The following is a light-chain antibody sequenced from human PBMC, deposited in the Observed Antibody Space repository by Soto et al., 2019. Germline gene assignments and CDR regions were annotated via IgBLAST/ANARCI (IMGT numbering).Light chain of an antibody. J-gene: IGLJ1*01. CDR2: EVS. V-gene: IGLV2-8*01. CDR1: SSDVGGYNY. CDR3: SSYAGSNNPNYV. Sequence: QSALTQPPSASGSPGQSVTISCTGTSSDVGGYNYVSWYQQHPGKAPKLMIYEVSKRPSGVPDRFSGSKSGNMASLTVSGLQAEDEADYYCSSYAGSNNPNYVFGTGTKLTVL.